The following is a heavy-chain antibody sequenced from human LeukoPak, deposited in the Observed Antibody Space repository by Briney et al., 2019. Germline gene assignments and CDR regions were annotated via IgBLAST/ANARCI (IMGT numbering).Heavy chain of an antibody. D-gene: IGHD2-21*02. CDR3: ARHYCGGDWYSYYYYGMDV. Sequence: ASVKVSCKASGGTFSSYAISWVRQAPGQGLEWMGGIIPIFGTANYAQKFQGRVTITADESTSTAYMELSSLRSEDTAVYYCARHYCGGDWYSYYYYGMDVWGQGTTVTVSS. V-gene: IGHV1-69*13. CDR1: GGTFSSYA. CDR2: IIPIFGTA. J-gene: IGHJ6*02.